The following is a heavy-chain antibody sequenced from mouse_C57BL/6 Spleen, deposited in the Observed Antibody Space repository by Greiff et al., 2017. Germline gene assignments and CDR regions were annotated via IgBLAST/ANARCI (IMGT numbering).Heavy chain of an antibody. J-gene: IGHJ3*01. V-gene: IGHV1-22*01. Sequence: EVQLQQSGPELVKPGASVKMSCKASGYTFTDYNMHWVKQSHGESLEWIGYINPNNGGTSYNQKFKGKATLTVNKSSSTAYMELRSLTSEDSAVYYCASEGDFLGSAWFAYWGQGTLVTVSA. CDR2: INPNNGGT. CDR3: ASEGDFLGSAWFAY. CDR1: GYTFTDYN. D-gene: IGHD3-3*01.